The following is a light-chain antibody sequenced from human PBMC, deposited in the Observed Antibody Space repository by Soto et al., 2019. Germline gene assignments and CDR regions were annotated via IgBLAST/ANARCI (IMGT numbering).Light chain of an antibody. V-gene: IGKV3-15*01. CDR2: GAS. CDR1: QSINRY. Sequence: EIVMTQSPASLSVSPRETATLSCRASQSINRYLAWYQHKPGQAPRLLIHGASTRATGVPARFSGSGSGTEFTLTITGLQSEDSAIYYCHQYHGWSWTFGQGTKVDIK. J-gene: IGKJ1*01. CDR3: HQYHGWSWT.